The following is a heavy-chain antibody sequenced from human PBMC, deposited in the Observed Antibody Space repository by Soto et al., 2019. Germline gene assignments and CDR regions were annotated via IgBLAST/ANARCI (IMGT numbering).Heavy chain of an antibody. Sequence: GSLRLSCVASGFTLSTYWVHWARQAPGKGLVWVSRINRDGSTTTYADSVKGRFTISRDNAKNTLYLQMNSLRPDDTAVYYCASWLLREHAFDIWGLGTMVTVSS. CDR1: GFTLSTYW. J-gene: IGHJ3*02. CDR2: INRDGSTT. CDR3: ASWLLREHAFDI. V-gene: IGHV3-74*01. D-gene: IGHD2-15*01.